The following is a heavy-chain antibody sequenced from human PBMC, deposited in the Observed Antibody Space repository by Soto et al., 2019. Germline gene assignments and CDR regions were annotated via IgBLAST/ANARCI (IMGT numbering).Heavy chain of an antibody. D-gene: IGHD3-22*01. CDR2: VKSKTDGATT. CDR1: GFTFINAW. J-gene: IGHJ4*02. Sequence: VGSLRLSCADSGFTFINAWMTWVRQTPGKGLEWVGRVKSKTDGATTDYAAPVKGRFTISRDDSKNTLYLQINSLKTEDTAVYYCATDAYYDTSGYWFWGRGTLVTVSS. V-gene: IGHV3-15*01. CDR3: ATDAYYDTSGYWF.